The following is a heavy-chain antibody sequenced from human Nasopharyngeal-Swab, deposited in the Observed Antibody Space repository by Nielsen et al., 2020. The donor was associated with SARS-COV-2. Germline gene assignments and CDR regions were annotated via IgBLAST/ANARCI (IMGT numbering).Heavy chain of an antibody. CDR2: ISYDGSNK. V-gene: IGHV3-30*18. CDR1: GFTFSSYG. D-gene: IGHD5-18*01. J-gene: IGHJ4*02. Sequence: GESLKISCAASGFTFSSYGMHWVRQAPGKGLEWVAVISYDGSNKYYADSVKGRFTISRDNSKNTLYLQMNSLRAEDTAVYYCAKVHVDTAMVMDYCGQGTLVTVSS. CDR3: AKVHVDTAMVMDY.